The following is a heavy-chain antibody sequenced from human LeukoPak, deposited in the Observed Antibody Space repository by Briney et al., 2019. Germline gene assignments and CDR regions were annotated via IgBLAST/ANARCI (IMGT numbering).Heavy chain of an antibody. Sequence: SETLSLTCTVSGGSINNCYWSWIRQPPGKRLEWIGYISYSGTTNYNPSLKSRVTISVDTSKNQFSLKLTSVTAADTAVYYCARRNSGSVLNYYYYYGMDVWGQGTTVTVSS. D-gene: IGHD1-26*01. CDR1: GGSINNCY. J-gene: IGHJ6*02. CDR3: ARRNSGSVLNYYYYYGMDV. V-gene: IGHV4-59*08. CDR2: ISYSGTT.